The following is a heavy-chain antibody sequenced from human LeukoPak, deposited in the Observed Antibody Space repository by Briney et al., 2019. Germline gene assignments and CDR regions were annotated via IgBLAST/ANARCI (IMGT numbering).Heavy chain of an antibody. J-gene: IGHJ6*02. CDR1: GGSISSDVYY. CDR3: ARGAIVVVVAASQRTKYYYYGMDV. CDR2: IDDRGST. Sequence: SRTLSLTCTVSGGSISSDVYYWGWIRQHPGKGREWIGYIDDRGSTYNTPYLKSRVTISVDTSKNPFSRKMSSVTAADTAVYYCARGAIVVVVAASQRTKYYYYGMDVWGQGTTVTVSS. D-gene: IGHD2-15*01. V-gene: IGHV4-31*03.